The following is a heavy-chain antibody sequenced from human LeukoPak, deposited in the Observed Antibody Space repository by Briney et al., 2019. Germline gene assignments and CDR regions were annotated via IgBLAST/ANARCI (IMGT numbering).Heavy chain of an antibody. Sequence: LPGGSLRLSCAASGFTFSSYAMSWVRQAPGKGLEWVSAISGSGGSTYYADSVKGRFTISRDNSKNTLYLQMNSLRAEDTAVYYCAKVSDYSNYFYYYYYYMDVWGKGTTVTVSS. D-gene: IGHD4-11*01. CDR2: ISGSGGST. J-gene: IGHJ6*03. V-gene: IGHV3-23*01. CDR1: GFTFSSYA. CDR3: AKVSDYSNYFYYYYYYMDV.